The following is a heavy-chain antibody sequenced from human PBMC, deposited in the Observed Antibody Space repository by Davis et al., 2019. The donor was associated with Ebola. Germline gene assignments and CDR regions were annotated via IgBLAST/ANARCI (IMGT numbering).Heavy chain of an antibody. CDR2: IYSGGST. Sequence: GESLKISCAASGFTVSSNYMSLVRQAPGKGLEWVSVIYSGGSTCYADSVKGRFTISRDNSKNTLYLQMNSLRAEDTAVYYCARDKGSGWFDPWGQGTLVTVSS. CDR3: ARDKGSGWFDP. J-gene: IGHJ5*02. D-gene: IGHD6-19*01. CDR1: GFTVSSNY. V-gene: IGHV3-66*01.